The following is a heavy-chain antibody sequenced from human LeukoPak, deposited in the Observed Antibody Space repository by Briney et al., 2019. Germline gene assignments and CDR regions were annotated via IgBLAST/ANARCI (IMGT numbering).Heavy chain of an antibody. V-gene: IGHV3-23*01. Sequence: GGSLRLSCAASGFTFSSYSMNWVRQAPGKGLEWVSAISGSGGSTYYADSVKGRFTISRDNSKNTLYLQMNSLRAEDTAVYYCAKDQSSGWPAALDYWGQGTLVTVSS. CDR1: GFTFSSYS. D-gene: IGHD6-19*01. J-gene: IGHJ4*02. CDR2: ISGSGGST. CDR3: AKDQSSGWPAALDY.